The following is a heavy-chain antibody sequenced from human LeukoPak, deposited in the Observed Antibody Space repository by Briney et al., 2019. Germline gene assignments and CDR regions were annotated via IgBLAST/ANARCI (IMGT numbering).Heavy chain of an antibody. V-gene: IGHV3-48*01. CDR3: ARHLNGGSCYSCDFDY. CDR2: ISSSSSTM. D-gene: IGHD2-15*01. J-gene: IGHJ4*02. CDR1: GFTFSTYA. Sequence: GGSLRLSCAASGFTFSTYAMSWVRQAPGKGLGWVSYISSSSSTMFYADSVKGRFTISRDNAKNSLYLRVNRLRAEDTAVYYCARHLNGGSCYSCDFDYWGQGTLVTVSS.